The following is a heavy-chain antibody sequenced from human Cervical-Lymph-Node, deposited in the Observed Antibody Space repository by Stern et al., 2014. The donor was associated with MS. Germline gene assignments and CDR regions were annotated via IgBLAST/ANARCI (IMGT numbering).Heavy chain of an antibody. V-gene: IGHV3-15*01. D-gene: IGHD3-22*01. CDR2: IKSNTDGGTT. CDR3: ATDLVVITTNFGY. Sequence: EVQLVESGGGLVKPGGSLRLSCATSGFSFSNAWMSWVRQAPGKGLEWVGRIKSNTDGGTTDYAAPVKGRFTMSRDDSKDTLYLQMNSLKTEDTAVYYCATDLVVITTNFGYWGQGTLVTVSS. CDR1: GFSFSNAW. J-gene: IGHJ4*02.